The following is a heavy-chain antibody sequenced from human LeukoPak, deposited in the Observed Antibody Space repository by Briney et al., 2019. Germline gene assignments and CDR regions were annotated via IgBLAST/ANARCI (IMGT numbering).Heavy chain of an antibody. Sequence: PGGSLRLSCAASGFTFDNYRMSWVRQAPGKGLEWVSTVHADGGNTYYADSVKGRFTISRDNSKSTLILQMNSLRVEDTALYYCTKRVKYGGTWDHFADWGQGTLVTVSS. CDR3: TKRVKYGGTWDHFAD. D-gene: IGHD1-26*01. CDR1: GFTFDNYR. V-gene: IGHV3-23*01. J-gene: IGHJ4*02. CDR2: VHADGGNT.